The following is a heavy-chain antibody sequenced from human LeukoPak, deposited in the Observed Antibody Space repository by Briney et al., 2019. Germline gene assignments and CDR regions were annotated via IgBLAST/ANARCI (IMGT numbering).Heavy chain of an antibody. J-gene: IGHJ3*02. Sequence: GGSLRLSCAASGFTFSSYSMNWVRQAPGKGLEWVSSISSSSSYIYYADSVKGRFTISRDNAKNSLYLQMNSLRAEDTAVYYCARELQIVVVPAAIRAGGAFDIWGQGTMVTVSS. D-gene: IGHD2-2*01. CDR3: ARELQIVVVPAAIRAGGAFDI. CDR2: ISSSSSYI. V-gene: IGHV3-21*01. CDR1: GFTFSSYS.